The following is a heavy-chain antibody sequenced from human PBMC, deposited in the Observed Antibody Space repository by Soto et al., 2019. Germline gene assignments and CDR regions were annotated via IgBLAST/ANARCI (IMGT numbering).Heavy chain of an antibody. V-gene: IGHV3-30*04. CDR2: ISYDGSNK. Sequence: GGSLRLSCAASGFTFSSYAMHWVRQAPGKGLEWVAVISYDGSNKYYADSVKGRFTISRDNSKNTLYLQMNSLRAEDTAVYYCARDYDILTGYYDYWGQGTLVTVSS. J-gene: IGHJ4*02. CDR1: GFTFSSYA. D-gene: IGHD3-9*01. CDR3: ARDYDILTGYYDY.